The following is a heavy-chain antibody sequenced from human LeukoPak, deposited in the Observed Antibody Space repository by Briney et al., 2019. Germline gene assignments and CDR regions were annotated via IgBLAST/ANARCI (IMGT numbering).Heavy chain of an antibody. D-gene: IGHD6-19*01. CDR2: IYTSGST. Sequence: PSQTLSLTCTVSGGSISSGSYYWSWIRQPAGKGLEWIGRIYTSGSTNYNPSLKSRITISVDTSKNQFSLKLSSVTAADTAVYYCARDLLAVAGTPPNAFDIWGQGTMVTVSS. CDR3: ARDLLAVAGTPPNAFDI. CDR1: GGSISSGSYY. V-gene: IGHV4-61*02. J-gene: IGHJ3*02.